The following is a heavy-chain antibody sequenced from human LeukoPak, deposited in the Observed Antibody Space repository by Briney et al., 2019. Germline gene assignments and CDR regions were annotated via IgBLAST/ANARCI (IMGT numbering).Heavy chain of an antibody. CDR3: ARADILTGYYSGLFDP. Sequence: PSETLSLTCAVSGGSISSSSYYWGWIRQPPGKGLEWIGSIYYSGSTYYNPSLKSRVTISVDTSKNQFSLKLSSVTAADTAVYYCARADILTGYYSGLFDPWGQGTLVTVSS. CDR1: GGSISSSSYY. J-gene: IGHJ5*02. V-gene: IGHV4-39*07. CDR2: IYYSGST. D-gene: IGHD3-9*01.